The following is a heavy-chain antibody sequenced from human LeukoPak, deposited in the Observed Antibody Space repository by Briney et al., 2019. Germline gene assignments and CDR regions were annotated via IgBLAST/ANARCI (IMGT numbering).Heavy chain of an antibody. CDR2: ISYDGSNK. CDR1: GFTFSNYA. Sequence: GGSLRLSCAASGFTFSNYAMHWVRQAPGKGLEWVAVISYDGSNKYYADSVKGRFTISRDNSKNTLYLQMNSLRAEDTAVYYCARDRSYYYYGMDVWGQGTTVTVSS. CDR3: ARDRSYYYYGMDV. V-gene: IGHV3-30*14. J-gene: IGHJ6*02.